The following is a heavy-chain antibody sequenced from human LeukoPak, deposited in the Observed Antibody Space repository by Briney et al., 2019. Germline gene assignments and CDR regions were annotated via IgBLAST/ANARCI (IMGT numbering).Heavy chain of an antibody. CDR3: AKDNYGGVYAS. CDR1: GFIFRNFG. Sequence: SGGSLRLSCAASGFIFRNFGMSWIRQAPGKGLEWVSHISDVVAHTWYADSVKGRFIISRDNSNNRVFLQMNSLGPEDTALYYCAKDNYGGVYASWGQGTLVTVSS. J-gene: IGHJ5*02. V-gene: IGHV3-23*01. D-gene: IGHD3-16*01. CDR2: ISDVVAHT.